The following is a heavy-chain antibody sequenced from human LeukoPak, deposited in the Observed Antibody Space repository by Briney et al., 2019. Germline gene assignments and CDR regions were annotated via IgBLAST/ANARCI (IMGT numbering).Heavy chain of an antibody. CDR3: ARDSAGVAAAGTRGIYYYYGMDV. CDR1: GGSFSGYY. V-gene: IGHV4-34*01. Sequence: SETLSLTCAVYGGSFSGYYWSWIRQPPGKGLEWIGEINHSGSTNYNPSLKSRVTISVDTSKNQFSLKLSSVTAADTAVYYCARDSAGVAAAGTRGIYYYYGMDVWGQGTTVTVSS. D-gene: IGHD6-13*01. J-gene: IGHJ6*02. CDR2: INHSGST.